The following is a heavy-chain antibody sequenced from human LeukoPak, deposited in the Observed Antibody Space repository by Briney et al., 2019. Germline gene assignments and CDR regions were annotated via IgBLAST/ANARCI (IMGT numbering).Heavy chain of an antibody. V-gene: IGHV3-9*01. D-gene: IGHD6-6*01. Sequence: PGGSLRLSCAASGFTFDDYAMHWVRQAPGKGLEWVSGISWNSGSIGYADSVKGRFTISRDNAKNSLYLQMNSLRAEDTALYYCAKDIRAGYSSSGFDYWGQGTLVTVSS. CDR1: GFTFDDYA. CDR2: ISWNSGSI. CDR3: AKDIRAGYSSSGFDY. J-gene: IGHJ4*02.